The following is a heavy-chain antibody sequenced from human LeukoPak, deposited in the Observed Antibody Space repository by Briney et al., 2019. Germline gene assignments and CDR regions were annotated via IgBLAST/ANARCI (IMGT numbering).Heavy chain of an antibody. Sequence: SVKVSCKASGYTFTGYYMHWVRQAPGQGLEWMGRIIPILGIANYAQKFQGRVAITADKSTSTAYMELSSLRSEDTAVYYCARDNEWFGEYHFDYWGQGTLVTVSS. CDR3: ARDNEWFGEYHFDY. J-gene: IGHJ4*02. V-gene: IGHV1-69*04. CDR1: GYTFTGYY. CDR2: IIPILGIA. D-gene: IGHD3-10*01.